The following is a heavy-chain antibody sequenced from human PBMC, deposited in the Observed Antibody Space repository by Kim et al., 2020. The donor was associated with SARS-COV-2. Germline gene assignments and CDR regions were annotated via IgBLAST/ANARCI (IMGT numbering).Heavy chain of an antibody. CDR2: MNPNSGNT. CDR3: ALADRKSVRFLEWLSPRGRWFDP. V-gene: IGHV1-8*01. D-gene: IGHD3-3*01. CDR1: GYTFTSYD. Sequence: ASVKVSCKASGYTFTSYDINWVRQATGQGLEWMGWMNPNSGNTGYAQKFQGRVTMTRNTSISTAYMELSSLRSEDTAVYYCALADRKSVRFLEWLSPRGRWFDPWGQGTLVTVSS. J-gene: IGHJ5*02.